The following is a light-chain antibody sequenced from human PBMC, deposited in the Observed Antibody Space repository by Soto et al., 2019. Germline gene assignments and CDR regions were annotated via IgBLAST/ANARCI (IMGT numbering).Light chain of an antibody. J-gene: IGKJ1*01. CDR3: QHYGSLSWT. CDR2: GAS. Sequence: EIVLTQSPGTLSLSPGERATLSCRASQNVDSNYLAWYQQKPGQAPRIIIFGASGRATVFPDRFSGSGSGTDFTLTISRLEPEEFAGYYCQHYGSLSWTFGQGTKVEIK. V-gene: IGKV3-20*01. CDR1: QNVDSNY.